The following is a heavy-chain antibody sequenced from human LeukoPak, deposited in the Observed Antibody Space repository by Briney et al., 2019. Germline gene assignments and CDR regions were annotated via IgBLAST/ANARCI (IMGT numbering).Heavy chain of an antibody. CDR3: ARGRWLQPWGYFDY. D-gene: IGHD5-24*01. Sequence: SVKVSFKASGGTFSSYAISWVRQAPGQGLEWMGGIIPIFGTANYAQKFQGRVTITTDESTSTAYMELSSLRSEDTAVYYCARGRWLQPWGYFDYWGQGTLVTVSS. V-gene: IGHV1-69*05. J-gene: IGHJ4*02. CDR2: IIPIFGTA. CDR1: GGTFSSYA.